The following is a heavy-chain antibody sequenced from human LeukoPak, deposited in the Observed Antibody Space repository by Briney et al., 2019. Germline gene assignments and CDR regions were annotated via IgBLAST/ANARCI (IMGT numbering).Heavy chain of an antibody. D-gene: IGHD4-17*01. Sequence: GVLRLSCAGSGFTFSNYSINWVRQAPGKGLEWVSSISPSSHYIYYADAVRGRFTISRDNDRNSLYLQMNGLRDEDTAVYYCAKGGWASGGDYADYFDYWGQGTLVTVSS. V-gene: IGHV3-21*04. J-gene: IGHJ4*02. CDR2: ISPSSHYI. CDR3: AKGGWASGGDYADYFDY. CDR1: GFTFSNYS.